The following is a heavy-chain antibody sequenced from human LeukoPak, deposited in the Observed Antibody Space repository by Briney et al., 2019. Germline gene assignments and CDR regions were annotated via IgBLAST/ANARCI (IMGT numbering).Heavy chain of an antibody. D-gene: IGHD2-21*02. V-gene: IGHV3-74*01. J-gene: IGHJ3*02. CDR1: GFTFSDYW. CDR3: ARGGGDHAFDI. CDR2: INNDGSHT. Sequence: GGSLRLSCAASGFTFSDYWIHWVRQAPGKGLAWVSRINNDGSHTIYADFVEGRFTVSRDNAKNTLYLQMNSLRAEDTAIYYCARGGGDHAFDIWGQGTMVTVFS.